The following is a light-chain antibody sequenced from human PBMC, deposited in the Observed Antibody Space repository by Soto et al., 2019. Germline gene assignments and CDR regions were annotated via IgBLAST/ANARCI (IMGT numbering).Light chain of an antibody. Sequence: EVVMTQSPATLSVSPGERATLSCRASQSVSSNLAWYQQRPGLPPRLLIYGASTRATGIPARFSGSGSGTEFTLTISSLQSEDFAVYYCQQYNKWPPLTFGGGTRVEIK. CDR3: QQYNKWPPLT. V-gene: IGKV3-15*01. J-gene: IGKJ4*01. CDR1: QSVSSN. CDR2: GAS.